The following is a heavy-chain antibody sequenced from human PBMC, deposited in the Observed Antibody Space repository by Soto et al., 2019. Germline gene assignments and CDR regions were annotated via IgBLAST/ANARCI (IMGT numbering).Heavy chain of an antibody. V-gene: IGHV4-34*01. CDR1: GGSFSGYY. J-gene: IGHJ4*02. CDR3: ASVSVTFGGVIGY. Sequence: QVQLQQWGAGLLKPSETLSLTCAVYGGSFSGYYWSWIRQPPGKGLEWIGEINHSGSTNYNPSLKSRVTISVDTSKNQFSLKLSSVTAADTAVYYCASVSVTFGGVIGYWGQGTLVTSPQ. D-gene: IGHD3-16*02. CDR2: INHSGST.